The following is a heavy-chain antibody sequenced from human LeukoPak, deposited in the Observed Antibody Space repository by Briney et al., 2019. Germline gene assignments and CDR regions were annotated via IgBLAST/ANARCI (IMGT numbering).Heavy chain of an antibody. CDR2: ISSSGSTI. CDR1: GFTFSDYY. D-gene: IGHD3-3*01. Sequence: GGSLRLSCAASGFTFSDYYMSWIRQAPGKGLEWVSYISSSGSTIYYADSVKGRFTISRDNAKNSLYLQMNSLRAEDTAVYYCARAGLVGVVPFANYYYMDVWGKGTTVTVSS. CDR3: ARAGLVGVVPFANYYYMDV. J-gene: IGHJ6*03. V-gene: IGHV3-11*04.